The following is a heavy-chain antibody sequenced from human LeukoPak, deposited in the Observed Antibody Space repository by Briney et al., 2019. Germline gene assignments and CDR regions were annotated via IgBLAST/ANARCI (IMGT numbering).Heavy chain of an antibody. V-gene: IGHV3-23*01. CDR3: AKMPASYSSGWSTFDY. CDR2: IGGSDGRT. D-gene: IGHD6-19*01. CDR1: GFTFSSYA. Sequence: QTGGSLRLSCAASGFTFSSYAMSWVRQTPGKRLEWVSGIGGSDGRTYYADSVKGRFTISRDNSKSTLYLQMNSLRAEDTAIYYCAKMPASYSSGWSTFDYWGQGSLVTVSS. J-gene: IGHJ4*02.